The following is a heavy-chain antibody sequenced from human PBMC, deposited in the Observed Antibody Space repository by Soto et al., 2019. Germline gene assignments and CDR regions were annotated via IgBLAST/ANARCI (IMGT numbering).Heavy chain of an antibody. V-gene: IGHV3-23*01. CDR1: ESIFRGYG. Sequence: PGGSLRLSCAAPESIFRGYGMHWVRQAPGKGLEWVSAISGSGGSTYYADSVKGRFTISRDNAKNTLYLQMNSLRAEDTAVYYSARAVGYCSGGSCYSPDHYYYYMDVWGKGTTVTVSS. CDR2: ISGSGGST. J-gene: IGHJ6*03. D-gene: IGHD2-15*01. CDR3: ARAVGYCSGGSCYSPDHYYYYMDV.